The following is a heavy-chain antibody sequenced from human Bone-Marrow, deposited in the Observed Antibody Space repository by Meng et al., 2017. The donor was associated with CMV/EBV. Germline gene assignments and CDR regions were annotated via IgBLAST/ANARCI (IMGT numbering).Heavy chain of an antibody. CDR3: ARGGGYSYGYSSGFAP. D-gene: IGHD5-18*01. V-gene: IGHV1-2*02. Sequence: ASVKVSCKASGYTFTGYYMHWVRQAPGQGLEWMGWINPNSGGTNYAQKFQGRVTMTRDTSISTAYMELSRLRSDDTAVYYCARGGGYSYGYSSGFAPWGQGNLVNVSS. J-gene: IGHJ5*02. CDR1: GYTFTGYY. CDR2: INPNSGGT.